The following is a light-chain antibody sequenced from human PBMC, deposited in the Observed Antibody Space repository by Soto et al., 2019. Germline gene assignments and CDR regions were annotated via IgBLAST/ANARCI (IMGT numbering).Light chain of an antibody. V-gene: IGKV1-12*01. J-gene: IGKJ5*01. CDR3: QQANSFPIT. CDR1: RDVGKW. CDR2: GAS. Sequence: IEMTQSPPSATASVGSKFTISWRASRDVGKWAAWYQQKQEKXPTXLIHGASSLQSGVPPRYSGRGYGTDFTIIISILQPEDAETYYCQQANSFPITFGQGTRLDIK.